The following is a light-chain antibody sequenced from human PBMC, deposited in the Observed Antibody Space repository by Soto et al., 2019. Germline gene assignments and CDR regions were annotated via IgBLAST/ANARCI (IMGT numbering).Light chain of an antibody. J-gene: IGKJ4*01. Sequence: EIGLTQSLATLSLSPGERATHTCRASQSVSSYVAWYQQKPGQAPRLLIYDASNRATGIPARFSGSGSGTDFTLTISSLEPEDFAVYYCQHRTNWPLTFGGGTTVEIK. V-gene: IGKV3-11*01. CDR3: QHRTNWPLT. CDR1: QSVSSY. CDR2: DAS.